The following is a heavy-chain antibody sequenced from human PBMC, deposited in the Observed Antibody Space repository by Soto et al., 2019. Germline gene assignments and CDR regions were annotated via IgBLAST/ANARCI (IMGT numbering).Heavy chain of an antibody. CDR2: IFYNGDT. D-gene: IGHD4-4*01. CDR1: GGSISNPDYY. CDR3: AREGRLQSLDY. V-gene: IGHV4-30-4*01. J-gene: IGHJ4*02. Sequence: SETLSLTCTVSGGSISNPDYYWSWIRQPPGKGLEWIGSIFYNGDTSYNPSLKSRLTMSVDTSKNQFSPSLSSVTASDTAVYFCAREGRLQSLDYWGQGTLVTVSS.